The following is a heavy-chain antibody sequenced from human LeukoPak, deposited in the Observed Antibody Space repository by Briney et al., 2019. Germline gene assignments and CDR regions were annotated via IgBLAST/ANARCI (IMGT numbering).Heavy chain of an antibody. D-gene: IGHD3-10*01. CDR2: IYYSGST. Sequence: PSETLSLTCTVSGGSISSSSYYWGWIRQPPGKGLEWIGCIYYSGSTYYNPSLKSRVPISVDTSRNQFSLKLSSVTAADTAVYYCARDVGSGSYYNNYFDYGGQGTLVTVSS. V-gene: IGHV4-39*02. CDR3: ARDVGSGSYYNNYFDY. J-gene: IGHJ4*02. CDR1: GGSISSSSYY.